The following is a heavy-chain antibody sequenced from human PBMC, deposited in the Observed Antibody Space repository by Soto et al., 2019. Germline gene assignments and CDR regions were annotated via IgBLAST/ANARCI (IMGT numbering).Heavy chain of an antibody. V-gene: IGHV4-4*02. CDR3: ARLVYDTRLNYMYFDF. CDR1: GVSLTSGNW. J-gene: IGHJ4*02. D-gene: IGHD3-10*01. Sequence: PSETLSVTCAVSGVSLTSGNWWTWVRQSPQRGLEYIGEIFHDGTANYYPSFERRVAMSVDTSRNQFSLKLTSVTAADTAVYFCARLVYDTRLNYMYFDFWGPGTLVTVSS. CDR2: IFHDGTA.